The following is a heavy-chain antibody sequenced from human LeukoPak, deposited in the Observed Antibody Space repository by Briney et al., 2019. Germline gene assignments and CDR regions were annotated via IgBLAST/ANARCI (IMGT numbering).Heavy chain of an antibody. CDR2: ISYDGSNK. CDR3: ARDNGDYLDY. V-gene: IGHV3-30-3*01. Sequence: PGRSLRLSCAASGFTFSSYAMHWVRQAPGMGLEWVAVISYDGSNKYYADSVKGRFTISRDNSKNTLYLQMNSLRAEDTAVYYCARDNGDYLDYWGQGTLVTVSS. D-gene: IGHD4-17*01. CDR1: GFTFSSYA. J-gene: IGHJ4*02.